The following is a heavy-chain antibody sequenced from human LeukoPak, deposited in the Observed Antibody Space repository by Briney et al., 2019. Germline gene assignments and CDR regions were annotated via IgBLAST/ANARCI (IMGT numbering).Heavy chain of an antibody. J-gene: IGHJ4*02. V-gene: IGHV3-23*01. CDR2: ISGSGGST. CDR3: AKDSAGYYYLPRVDY. CDR1: GFTVSSNY. D-gene: IGHD3-22*01. Sequence: GGYLRLSCAASGFTVSSNYMSWVRQAPGKGLEWVSVISGSGGSTYYADSVKGRFTISRDNSKNTLYLQMNSLRAEDTAVYYCAKDSAGYYYLPRVDYWGQGTLVTVSS.